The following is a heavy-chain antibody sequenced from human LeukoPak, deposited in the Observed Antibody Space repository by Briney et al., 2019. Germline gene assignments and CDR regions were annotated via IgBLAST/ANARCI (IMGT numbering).Heavy chain of an antibody. Sequence: PGGSLRLSCEASGFTLSSYWMNWVRQAPGKGLEWVANIKQDGSERFYLDSVKGRFTISRHNAKNSLYLQMNSLRDEDTAVYYCARSRNYYGSGSSWFDPWGQGTPVTVSS. D-gene: IGHD3-10*01. J-gene: IGHJ5*01. CDR2: IKQDGSER. CDR3: ARSRNYYGSGSSWFDP. CDR1: GFTLSSYW. V-gene: IGHV3-7*01.